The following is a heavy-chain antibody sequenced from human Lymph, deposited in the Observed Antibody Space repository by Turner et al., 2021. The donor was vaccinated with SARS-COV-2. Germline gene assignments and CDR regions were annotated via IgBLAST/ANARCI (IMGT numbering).Heavy chain of an antibody. J-gene: IGHJ4*02. V-gene: IGHV1-2*02. CDR2: IKPNIGGT. CDR3: ARSRDLQSMVRGVDPFDY. D-gene: IGHD3-10*01. Sequence: QVQLVQSGAEVKKPGASVKVSCKASGYTFTGYYMHWVRQAPGQGLECMGWIKPNIGGTNYAQKFQGRVTMTRDTSISTAYMELSRLRSDDTAVYYCARSRDLQSMVRGVDPFDYWGQGTLVTVSS. CDR1: GYTFTGYY.